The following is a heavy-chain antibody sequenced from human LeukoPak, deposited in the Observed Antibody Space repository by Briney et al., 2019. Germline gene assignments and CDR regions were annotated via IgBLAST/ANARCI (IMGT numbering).Heavy chain of an antibody. CDR2: MNPNSGNT. CDR3: ARDYYDSSGYPLGY. D-gene: IGHD3-22*01. CDR1: GYTFTSYD. J-gene: IGHJ4*02. V-gene: IGHV1-8*01. Sequence: ASVKVSCKASGYTFTSYDINWVRQATGQGLEWMGWMNPNSGNTGYVQKFQGRVTMTRSTSISTAYMELSSLRSEDTAVYYCARDYYDSSGYPLGYWGQGTLVTVSS.